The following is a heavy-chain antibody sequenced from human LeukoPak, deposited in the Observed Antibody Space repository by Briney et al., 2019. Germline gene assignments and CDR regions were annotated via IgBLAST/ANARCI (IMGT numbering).Heavy chain of an antibody. CDR3: ARLLGSSGYYYYYYMGV. D-gene: IGHD3-22*01. V-gene: IGHV4-4*09. CDR2: IYTSGST. Sequence: SETLSLTCTVSGGSISSYYWSWIRQPPGKGLEWIGYIYTSGSTNYNPSLKSRVTISVDTSKNQFSLKLSSVTAADTAVYYCARLLGSSGYYYYYYMGVWGKGTTVTVSS. CDR1: GGSISSYY. J-gene: IGHJ6*03.